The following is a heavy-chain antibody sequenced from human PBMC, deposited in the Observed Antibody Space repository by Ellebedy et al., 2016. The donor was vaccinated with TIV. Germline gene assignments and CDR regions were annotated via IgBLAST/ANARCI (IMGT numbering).Heavy chain of an antibody. J-gene: IGHJ5*02. CDR2: ISGSGGRT. V-gene: IGHV3-23*01. D-gene: IGHD5-24*01. Sequence: GESLKISCAASGFTFSSYAMSWVRQAPGKGLEWVSAISGSGGRTYYADSVKGRFTISRDNSKNTLYLQMNSLRAEDTAVYYCAKDRVFGDGYNPGWFDPWGQGTLVTVSS. CDR1: GFTFSSYA. CDR3: AKDRVFGDGYNPGWFDP.